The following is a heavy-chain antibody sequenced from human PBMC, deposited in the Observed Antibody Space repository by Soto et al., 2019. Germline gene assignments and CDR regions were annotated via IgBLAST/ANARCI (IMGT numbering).Heavy chain of an antibody. CDR2: ISYDGNNK. D-gene: IGHD6-19*01. CDR3: AKAYTSGWRSFFDY. Sequence: AASGFTFSSYGMHWVRQAPDKGLEWVAVISYDGNNKYYADSVKGRFTISRDNSVNTLYLQMNSLTTEDAAVYYCAKAYTSGWRSFFDYWGQGTLVTVSS. J-gene: IGHJ4*02. V-gene: IGHV3-30*18. CDR1: GFTFSSYG.